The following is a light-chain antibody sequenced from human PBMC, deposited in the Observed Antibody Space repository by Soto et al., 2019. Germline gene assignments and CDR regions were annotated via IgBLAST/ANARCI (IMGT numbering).Light chain of an antibody. CDR2: AAS. CDR1: QSISSY. CDR3: XXXYSTPYT. Sequence: DIQMTQSPSSLSASVGDRVTITCRASQSISSYLNWYQQKPGKAPKLLIYAASSLQSGVPSRFSGSGSGTDFTLTIXXLXPEXXATXXXXXXYSTPYTFGQGTKLEIK. V-gene: IGKV1-39*01. J-gene: IGKJ2*01.